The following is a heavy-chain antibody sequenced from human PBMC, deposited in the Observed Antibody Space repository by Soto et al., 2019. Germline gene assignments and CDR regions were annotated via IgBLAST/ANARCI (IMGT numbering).Heavy chain of an antibody. CDR1: GFTFSSYW. V-gene: IGHV3-7*01. CDR2: IKQDGSEK. Sequence: GGSLRLSCAASGFTFSSYWMSWVRQAPGKGLEWVANIKQDGSEKYYVDSVKGRFTISRDNAKNSLYLQMNSLRAEDTAVYYCARSPLYDFWSGVGWFFDYWGQGTLVTVSS. J-gene: IGHJ4*02. D-gene: IGHD3-3*01. CDR3: ARSPLYDFWSGVGWFFDY.